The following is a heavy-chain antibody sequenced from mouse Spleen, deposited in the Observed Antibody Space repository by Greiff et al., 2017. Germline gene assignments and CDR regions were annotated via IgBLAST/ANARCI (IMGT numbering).Heavy chain of an antibody. CDR2: ISDGGSYT. Sequence: EVMLVESGGGLVKPGGSLKLSCAASGFTFSDYYMYWVRQTPEKRLEWVATISDGGSYTYYPDSVKGRFTISRDNAKNNLYLQMSSLKSEDTAMYYCARHGVGVRRFFDYWGQGTTLTVSS. CDR3: ARHGVGVRRFFDY. J-gene: IGHJ2*01. CDR1: GFTFSDYY. D-gene: IGHD2-14*01. V-gene: IGHV5-4*02.